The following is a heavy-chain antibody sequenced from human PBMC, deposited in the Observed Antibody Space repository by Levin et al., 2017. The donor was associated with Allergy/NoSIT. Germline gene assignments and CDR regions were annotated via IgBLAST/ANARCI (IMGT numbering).Heavy chain of an antibody. CDR2: ISSSGSTI. CDR3: ARSKQLVPYYYGMDV. CDR1: GFTFSSYE. V-gene: IGHV3-48*03. D-gene: IGHD6-13*01. Sequence: GGSLRLSCAASGFTFSSYEMNWVRQAPGKGLEWVSYISSSGSTIYYADSVKGRFTISRDNAKNSLYLQMNSLRAEDTAVYYCARSKQLVPYYYGMDVWGQGTTVTVSS. J-gene: IGHJ6*02.